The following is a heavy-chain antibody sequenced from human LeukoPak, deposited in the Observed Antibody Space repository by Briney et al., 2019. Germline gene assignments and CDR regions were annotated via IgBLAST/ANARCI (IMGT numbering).Heavy chain of an antibody. CDR2: ISGSGGST. J-gene: IGHJ4*02. Sequence: GRSLRLSCAASGFTFSSYAMSWVRQAPGKGLEWVSAISGSGGSTYYADSVKGRFTISRDNSKNTLYLQMNSLRAEDTAVYYCAKDRPYEILTGPYDYWGQGTLVTVSS. D-gene: IGHD3-9*01. V-gene: IGHV3-23*01. CDR1: GFTFSSYA. CDR3: AKDRPYEILTGPYDY.